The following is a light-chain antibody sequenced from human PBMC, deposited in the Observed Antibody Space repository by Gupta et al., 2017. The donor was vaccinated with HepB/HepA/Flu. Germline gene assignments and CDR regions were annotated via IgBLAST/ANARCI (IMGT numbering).Light chain of an antibody. V-gene: IGLV8-61*01. J-gene: IGLJ3*02. CDR3: GLYMGSGIWV. CDR1: SGSVSTSYY. CDR2: STN. Sequence: TVVTPEPSFSVSPGGTVTLTCGLSSGSVSTSYYPSWYQQTPGQPPRTLIYSTNTRSSGVPDRFSGSILGNKAALTITGAQADDESDYYCGLYMGSGIWVFGGGTKLTVL.